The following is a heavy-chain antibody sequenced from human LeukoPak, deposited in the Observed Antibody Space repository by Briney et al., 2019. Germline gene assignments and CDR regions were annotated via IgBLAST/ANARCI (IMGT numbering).Heavy chain of an antibody. CDR3: ARANWDFDY. Sequence: GGSLRPSCVVSGSTLSSDWMSWVRQAPGKGLEWVSSISSSSSYIYYADSVKGRFTISRDNAKNSLYLQMNSLRAEDTAVYYCARANWDFDYWGQGTLVTVSS. CDR1: GSTLSSDW. V-gene: IGHV3-21*01. J-gene: IGHJ4*02. D-gene: IGHD7-27*01. CDR2: ISSSSSYI.